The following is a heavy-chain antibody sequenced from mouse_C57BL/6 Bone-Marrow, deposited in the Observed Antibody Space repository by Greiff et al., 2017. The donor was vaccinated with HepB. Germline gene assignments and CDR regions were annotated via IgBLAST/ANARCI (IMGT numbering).Heavy chain of an antibody. Sequence: EVQVVESGGGLVKPGGSLKLSCAASGFTFSSYAMSWVRQTPEKRLEWVATISDGGSYTYYPDNVKGRFTISRDNAKNNLYLQMSHLKSEDTAMYYCARDLYYPFAYWGQGTLVTVSA. CDR3: ARDLYYPFAY. V-gene: IGHV5-4*01. CDR2: ISDGGSYT. J-gene: IGHJ3*01. CDR1: GFTFSSYA. D-gene: IGHD1-1*01.